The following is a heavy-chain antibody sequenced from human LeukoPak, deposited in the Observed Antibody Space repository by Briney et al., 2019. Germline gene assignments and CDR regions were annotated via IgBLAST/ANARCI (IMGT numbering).Heavy chain of an antibody. CDR1: GGSISSYY. CDR2: IYYSGST. CDR3: ARADYYGSTGAFDI. V-gene: IGHV4-59*01. Sequence: SETLSLTCTVSGGSISSYYWSWIRQPPGKGLEWIGYIYYSGSTNYNPSLKSRVTISVDTSKNQFSLKLSSVTAADTAVYYCARADYYGSTGAFDIWAQGTMVTVSS. J-gene: IGHJ3*02. D-gene: IGHD3-10*01.